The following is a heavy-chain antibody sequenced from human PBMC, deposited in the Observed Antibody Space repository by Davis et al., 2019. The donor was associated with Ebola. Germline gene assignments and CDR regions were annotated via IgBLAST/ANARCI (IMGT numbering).Heavy chain of an antibody. CDR3: TTGYSYGYDFDY. V-gene: IGHV3-15*01. CDR2: IKSKTDGGTT. CDR1: GFTFSSYA. Sequence: PGGSLRLSCAASGFTFSSYAMHWVRQAPGKGLEWVGRIKSKTDGGTTDYAAPVKGRFTISRDDSKNTLYLQMNSLKTEDTAVYYCTTGYSYGYDFDYWGQGTLVTVSS. J-gene: IGHJ4*02. D-gene: IGHD5-18*01.